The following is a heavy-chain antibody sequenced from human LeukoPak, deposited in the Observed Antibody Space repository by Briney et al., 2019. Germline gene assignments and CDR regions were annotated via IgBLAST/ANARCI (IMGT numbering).Heavy chain of an antibody. J-gene: IGHJ6*02. CDR1: GFTFDGYA. CDR2: ISWNSGSI. V-gene: IGHV3-9*01. CDR3: XXXXXXXXIXFGYYGMDV. D-gene: IGHD3-10*01. Sequence: GGSLRLSCAASGFTFDGYAMHWVRQAPGKGLEWVSGISWNSGSIGYADSVKGRFTISRDNAKNSLYLQMNSLRAEDTALYYXXXXXXXXXIXFGYYGMDVWGQGTTVTVSS.